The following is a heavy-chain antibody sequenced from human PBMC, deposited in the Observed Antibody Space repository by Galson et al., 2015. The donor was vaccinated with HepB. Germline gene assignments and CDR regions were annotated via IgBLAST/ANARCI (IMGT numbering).Heavy chain of an antibody. V-gene: IGHV1-3*01. CDR3: ARQADGSAWHIPPFFFDH. CDR2: INVGNDNT. D-gene: IGHD6-19*01. J-gene: IGHJ4*02. Sequence: SVKVSCKASGYTFSNHALHWVRQAPGQSFGRMGRINVGNDNTRYSQKFQGRVTITRDTSASTAYMELSRLRSEDTAVYYCARQADGSAWHIPPFFFDHWGQGALLIVSS. CDR1: GYTFSNHA.